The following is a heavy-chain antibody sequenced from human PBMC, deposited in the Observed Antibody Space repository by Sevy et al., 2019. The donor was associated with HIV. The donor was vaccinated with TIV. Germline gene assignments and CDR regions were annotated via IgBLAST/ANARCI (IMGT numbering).Heavy chain of an antibody. CDR1: GFTFSNYG. CDR3: ARRDSANSFEI. Sequence: GGSLRLSCAASGFTFSNYGMNWVRQAPGKGLEWVSSILAGGGSTYYADSVKGRFTISRDNSKNTLFLQMNSLRAEDTAVYYCARRDSANSFEIWGQGTMVTVSS. V-gene: IGHV3-23*01. J-gene: IGHJ3*02. D-gene: IGHD1-26*01. CDR2: ILAGGGST.